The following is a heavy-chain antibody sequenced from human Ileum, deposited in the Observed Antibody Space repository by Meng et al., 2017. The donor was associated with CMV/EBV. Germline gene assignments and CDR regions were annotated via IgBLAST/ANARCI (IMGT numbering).Heavy chain of an antibody. CDR1: GFPFRSYE. V-gene: IGHV3-48*03. Sequence: GGSLRLSCAASGFPFRSYEMNWVRQAPGKGLEWVSFIGGSGSTIYYADSVKGRFTISRDNAKNSLYLQMNSLRAEDTAVYYCAREVSYYYGSGSSSYYFDYWGQGTLVTVSS. CDR3: AREVSYYYGSGSSSYYFDY. J-gene: IGHJ4*02. CDR2: IGGSGSTI. D-gene: IGHD3-10*01.